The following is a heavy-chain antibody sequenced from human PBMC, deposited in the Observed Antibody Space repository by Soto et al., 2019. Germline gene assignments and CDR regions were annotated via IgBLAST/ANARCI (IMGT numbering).Heavy chain of an antibody. D-gene: IGHD4-17*01. V-gene: IGHV4-39*01. Sequence: PSETLSLTCTVSGGSINNNYYYWGWVRQPPGKGLEWIGSMYHSGSTYYNPSLKSRVTISVDTSKNQFSLKLSSVTAADAAVYYCAADTVTLYYYYYGMDVWGQGTTVTVSS. CDR1: GGSINNNYYY. J-gene: IGHJ6*02. CDR2: MYHSGST. CDR3: AADTVTLYYYYYGMDV.